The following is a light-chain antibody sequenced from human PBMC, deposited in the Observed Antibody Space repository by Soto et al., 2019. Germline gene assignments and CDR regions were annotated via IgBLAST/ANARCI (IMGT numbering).Light chain of an antibody. CDR1: QSVSSSY. V-gene: IGKV3-20*01. CDR3: QQYVSSRS. CDR2: SAS. Sequence: IVLTQAPGTLSLSPGDRATLSCRARQSVSSSYLAWYQQKPGQAPRLVIYSASRRATGIPDRFSGSGSGTDFTFTSNEVQPEVLSLYKCQQYVSSRSFGQETEVDIK. J-gene: IGKJ1*01.